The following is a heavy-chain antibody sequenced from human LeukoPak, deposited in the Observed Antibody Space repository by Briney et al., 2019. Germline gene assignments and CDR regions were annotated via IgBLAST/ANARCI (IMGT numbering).Heavy chain of an antibody. J-gene: IGHJ4*02. V-gene: IGHV1-46*01. CDR2: INPSGGST. Sequence: ASVKVSCKASGYTFTSYGISWVRLAPGQGLEWMGIINPSGGSTSYAQKFQGRVTMTRDMSTSTVFMEMSSLRSEDTAVYYCAREAGNGDFDYWGQGTLVTVSS. CDR1: GYTFTSYG. CDR3: AREAGNGDFDY. D-gene: IGHD6-19*01.